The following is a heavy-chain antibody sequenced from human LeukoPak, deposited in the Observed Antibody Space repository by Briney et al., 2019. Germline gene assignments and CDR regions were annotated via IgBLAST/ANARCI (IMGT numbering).Heavy chain of an antibody. V-gene: IGHV3-21*04. CDR2: ISSSSSYI. CDR1: GFTFSSYS. D-gene: IGHD7-27*01. Sequence: GGSLRLSCAASGFTFSSYSMNWVRQAPGKGLEWVSSISSSSSYIYYADSVKGRFTISRDNAKNSLYLQMNSLRAEDTAVYYCAKQPLTGDNYFDYWGQGTLVTVSS. CDR3: AKQPLTGDNYFDY. J-gene: IGHJ4*02.